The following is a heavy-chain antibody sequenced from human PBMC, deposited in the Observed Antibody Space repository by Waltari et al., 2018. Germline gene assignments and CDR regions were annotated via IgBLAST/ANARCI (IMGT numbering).Heavy chain of an antibody. J-gene: IGHJ6*02. CDR3: AKVDNVGLNNY. V-gene: IGHV3-53*01. CDR1: GFTVGNNF. Sequence: EVQLVESGGDLIQPGGSLRLSCAASGFTVGNNFMGWVRQAPGKGLEWVSVIYSGGSTNYIDSVRGRFTISRDSSKNTLYLQMNSLRAEDTAVYYCAKVDNVGLNNYWGQGTTVTVSS. CDR2: IYSGGST. D-gene: IGHD1-20*01.